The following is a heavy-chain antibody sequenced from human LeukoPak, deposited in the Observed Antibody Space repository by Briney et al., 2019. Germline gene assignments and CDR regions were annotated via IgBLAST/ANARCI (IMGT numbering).Heavy chain of an antibody. D-gene: IGHD6-6*01. CDR2: IIPIFGTA. CDR3: ARDNGNSSSSRYYYYGMDV. Sequence: SVKVSCKASNYTFTNYPISWVRQAPGQGLEWMGGIIPIFGTANYAQKFQGRVTITADESTSTAYMELSSLRSEDTAVYYCARDNGNSSSSRYYYYGMDVWGQGTTVTVSS. V-gene: IGHV1-69*13. J-gene: IGHJ6*02. CDR1: NYTFTNYP.